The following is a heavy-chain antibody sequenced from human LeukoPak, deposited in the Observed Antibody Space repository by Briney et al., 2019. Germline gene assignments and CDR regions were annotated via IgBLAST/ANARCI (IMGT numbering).Heavy chain of an antibody. D-gene: IGHD6-6*01. J-gene: IGHJ4*02. Sequence: PSETLSLTCTVSGGSISSGGYYWSWIRQHPGKGLEWIGYIYYSGSTYYNPSLKSRVTISVDTSKNQFSLKLSSVTAADTAVYYCARGLKRRRYSSSSRAVSYFDYWGQGTLVTVSS. CDR2: IYYSGST. CDR1: GGSISSGGYY. V-gene: IGHV4-31*03. CDR3: ARGLKRRRYSSSSRAVSYFDY.